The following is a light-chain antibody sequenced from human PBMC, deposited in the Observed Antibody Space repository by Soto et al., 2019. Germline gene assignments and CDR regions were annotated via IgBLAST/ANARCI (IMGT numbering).Light chain of an antibody. V-gene: IGLV2-23*03. J-gene: IGLJ2*01. Sequence: QSALTQPASVSGSPGQSITISCTGTSSDVGSYNLVSWYQQHPGKAPKLMIYEGSKRPSGVSNRFSGSKSGNTASLTISGLQAEDEADYYCCSYAGSRTFVVFGGGTKPTVL. CDR1: SSDVGSYNL. CDR3: CSYAGSRTFVV. CDR2: EGS.